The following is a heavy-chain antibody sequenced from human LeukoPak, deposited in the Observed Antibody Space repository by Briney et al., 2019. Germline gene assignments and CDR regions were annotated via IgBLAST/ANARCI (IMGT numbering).Heavy chain of an antibody. Sequence: SETLSLTCTVSGGSISSSSYYWGWIRQPPGKGLEWIGSIYYSGSTYYNPSLKSRVTISVDTSKNQFSLKLSSVTAADTAVYYCARKGRMGYSSDAIDIWGQGTMVTVSS. CDR3: ARKGRMGYSSDAIDI. J-gene: IGHJ3*02. D-gene: IGHD2-15*01. V-gene: IGHV4-39*01. CDR1: GGSISSSSYY. CDR2: IYYSGST.